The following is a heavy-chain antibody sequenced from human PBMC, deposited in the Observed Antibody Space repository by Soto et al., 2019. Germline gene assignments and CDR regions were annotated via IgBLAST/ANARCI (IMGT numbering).Heavy chain of an antibody. J-gene: IGHJ6*02. V-gene: IGHV4-4*02. CDR3: ARDIRGDFWSGYYAGYYYYGMDV. Sequence: SETLSLTCAVSGGSISSSNWWSWFRQPPGKGLEWIGEIYHSGSTNYNPSLKSRVTISVDKSKNQFSLKLSSVTAADTAVYYCARDIRGDFWSGYYAGYYYYGMDVWAQGTTVTVSS. CDR1: GGSISSSNW. CDR2: IYHSGST. D-gene: IGHD3-3*01.